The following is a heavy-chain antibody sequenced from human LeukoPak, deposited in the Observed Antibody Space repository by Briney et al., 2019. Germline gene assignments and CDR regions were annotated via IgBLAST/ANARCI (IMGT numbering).Heavy chain of an antibody. CDR2: IYSSGST. Sequence: SETLSVTCTVSGGPISSYYWSWIRQPAGEGLEWIGRIYSSGSTYYNPSLKSRVTISVDTSKNQFSLKLSSVTAADTAVYYCAPQVRYCSGGSCCHFDYWGQGTLVTVSS. D-gene: IGHD2-15*01. CDR1: GGPISSYY. J-gene: IGHJ4*02. CDR3: APQVRYCSGGSCCHFDY. V-gene: IGHV4-59*05.